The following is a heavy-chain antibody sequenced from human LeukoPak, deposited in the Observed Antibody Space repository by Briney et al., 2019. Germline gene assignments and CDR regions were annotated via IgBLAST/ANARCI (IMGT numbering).Heavy chain of an antibody. J-gene: IGHJ4*02. CDR3: AKRLAFGGDFDY. CDR2: ISGSGGST. D-gene: IGHD3-16*01. V-gene: IGHV3-23*01. Sequence: PGGSLRLSCAASGFTFSSYAMSWVRQAPGKGLEWVSAISGSGGSTYYADSVKGRFTISRDNSKNTLYLQMNSLKAEDTAVYYCAKRLAFGGDFDYWGQGTLVTVSS. CDR1: GFTFSSYA.